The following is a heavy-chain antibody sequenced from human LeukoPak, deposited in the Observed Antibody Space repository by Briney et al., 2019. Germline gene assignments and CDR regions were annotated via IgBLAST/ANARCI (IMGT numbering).Heavy chain of an antibody. Sequence: GGSLKLSCAASGFTFSGSAMHWVRQASGKGLEWVGRIKSKPNGYATVYAASVKGRFTISRDDSKNTAYLQMNSLKTEDTAVYYCAKDRYTVTTGCFDYWGQGTLVTVSS. J-gene: IGHJ4*02. CDR3: AKDRYTVTTGCFDY. CDR2: IKSKPNGYAT. D-gene: IGHD4-11*01. V-gene: IGHV3-73*01. CDR1: GFTFSGSA.